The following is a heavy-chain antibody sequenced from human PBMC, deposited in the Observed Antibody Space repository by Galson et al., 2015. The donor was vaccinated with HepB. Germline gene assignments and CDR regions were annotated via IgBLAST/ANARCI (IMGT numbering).Heavy chain of an antibody. D-gene: IGHD5-24*01. CDR3: ARDRGWLQSTDAFDI. CDR2: INAGNGNT. J-gene: IGHJ3*02. Sequence: SVKVSCKASGYTFTSYAMHWVRQAPGQRLEWMGWINAGNGNTKYSQKFQGRVTITRDTSASTAYMELSSLRSEDTAVYYCARDRGWLQSTDAFDIWGQGTMVTVSS. V-gene: IGHV1-3*01. CDR1: GYTFTSYA.